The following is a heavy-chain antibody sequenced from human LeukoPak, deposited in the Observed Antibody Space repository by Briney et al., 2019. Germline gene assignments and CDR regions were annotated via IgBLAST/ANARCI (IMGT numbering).Heavy chain of an antibody. Sequence: GASLRLSCEASGFTFSSYAMSWVRQAPGKGLEWVANIKQDGSEKYYVDSVKGRFTISRDNAQNSLYLQMNSLRAEDTAVYYCARDLGPYDFWSGYFGYWGQGTLVTVSS. CDR3: ARDLGPYDFWSGYFGY. V-gene: IGHV3-7*01. D-gene: IGHD3-3*01. CDR1: GFTFSSYA. CDR2: IKQDGSEK. J-gene: IGHJ4*02.